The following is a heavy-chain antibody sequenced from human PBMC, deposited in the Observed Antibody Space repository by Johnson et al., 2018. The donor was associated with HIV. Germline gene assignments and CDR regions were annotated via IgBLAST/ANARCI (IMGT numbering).Heavy chain of an antibody. V-gene: IGHV3-15*01. CDR3: TTVLSISWYVDAFDI. Sequence: VKLVESGGGLVKPGGSLRLSCAASGFTFSNAWMSWVRQAPGKGLEWVGRIKSKTDGGTTDYGAPVKGRFTISRDDSKNTLYLQMNSLKTEDTAVYYCTTVLSISWYVDAFDIWGQGTMVTVSS. D-gene: IGHD6-13*01. CDR1: GFTFSNAW. CDR2: IKSKTDGGTT. J-gene: IGHJ3*02.